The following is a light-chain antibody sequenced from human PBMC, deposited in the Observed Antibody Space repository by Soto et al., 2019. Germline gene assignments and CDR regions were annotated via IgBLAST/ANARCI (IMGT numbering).Light chain of an antibody. Sequence: DIQMTQSPSSLSASVGDRVTITCRASQNINTYLNWYQQKPGKAPRLLIFAASSLQSGLPSRFSGAGSGTDFTLTISSLQPEDFATYYWQQSYSSPHLTFGGGTKVEIK. CDR2: AAS. J-gene: IGKJ4*01. V-gene: IGKV1-39*01. CDR1: QNINTY. CDR3: QQSYSSPHLT.